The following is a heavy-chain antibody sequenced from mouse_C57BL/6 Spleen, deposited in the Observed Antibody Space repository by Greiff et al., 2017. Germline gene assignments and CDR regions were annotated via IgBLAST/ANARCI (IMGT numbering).Heavy chain of an antibody. CDR2: IWTGGGT. CDR3: ARMGSYYGNPWFAY. J-gene: IGHJ3*01. D-gene: IGHD2-1*01. V-gene: IGHV2-9-1*01. Sequence: QVQLKQSGPGLVAPSQSLSITCTVSGFSLTSYAISWVRQPPGKGLEWLGVIWTGGGTTYNSALKSRLSISKDNSKSQVFLKMNSLQTDDTARYYCARMGSYYGNPWFAYWGQGTLVTVSA. CDR1: GFSLTSYA.